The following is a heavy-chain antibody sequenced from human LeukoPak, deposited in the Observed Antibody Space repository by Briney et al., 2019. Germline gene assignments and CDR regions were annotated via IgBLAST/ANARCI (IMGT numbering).Heavy chain of an antibody. CDR1: GYAISSGYY. D-gene: IGHD6-19*01. J-gene: IGHJ5*02. CDR3: ARGRYSSGFWFDP. V-gene: IGHV4-38-2*01. Sequence: SETLSLTCAVSGYAISSGYYWGWIRQPPGKGLEWIGSIYHSGSTYYNPSLKSRVTISVDTSKNQFSLKLSSVTAADTAVYYCARGRYSSGFWFDPWGQEPWSPSPQ. CDR2: IYHSGST.